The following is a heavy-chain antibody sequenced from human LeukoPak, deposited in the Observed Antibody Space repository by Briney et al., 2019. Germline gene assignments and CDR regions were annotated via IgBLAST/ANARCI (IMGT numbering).Heavy chain of an antibody. J-gene: IGHJ3*02. CDR3: TRVGYCATTSCRTAFDI. D-gene: IGHD2-2*01. CDR1: GFTFSTYS. Sequence: PGGSLRLSCAASGFTFSTYSMNWVRQAPGKGLEWVSYISYTNIIYYADSVKGRFTISRDNAKNSLYLQMNSLRAEDTAVYYCTRVGYCATTSCRTAFDIWGQGTMVTVSS. CDR2: ISYTNII. V-gene: IGHV3-48*01.